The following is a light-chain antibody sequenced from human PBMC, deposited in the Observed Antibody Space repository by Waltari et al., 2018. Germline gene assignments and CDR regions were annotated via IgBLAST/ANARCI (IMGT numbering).Light chain of an antibody. CDR3: SSYISSSALEL. Sequence: QSALTQSASVSGSPGQSITISCPGTSSDVGGHNYVSWYQQHTGKAPKLMIYDVSNRPSGVSNRFSDSKSGDTASLAISGLQAEDEDVYYCSSYISSSALELFGGGTSLTVL. CDR2: DVS. J-gene: IGLJ2*01. V-gene: IGLV2-14*03. CDR1: SSDVGGHNY.